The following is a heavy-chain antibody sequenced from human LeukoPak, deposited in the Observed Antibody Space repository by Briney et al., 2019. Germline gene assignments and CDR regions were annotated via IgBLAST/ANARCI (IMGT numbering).Heavy chain of an antibody. CDR2: IKQDGSEK. CDR1: GFTFSSYW. V-gene: IGHV3-7*01. CDR3: ARTQSDYVRYYYYMDV. Sequence: GGSLRLSCAASGFTFSSYWMSWVPQAPGKGLEWVANIKQDGSEKYYVDSVKGRFTISSDNAKNSLYLQMNSLRAEDTAVYYCARTQSDYVRYYYYMDVWGKGTTVTVSS. J-gene: IGHJ6*03. D-gene: IGHD4-17*01.